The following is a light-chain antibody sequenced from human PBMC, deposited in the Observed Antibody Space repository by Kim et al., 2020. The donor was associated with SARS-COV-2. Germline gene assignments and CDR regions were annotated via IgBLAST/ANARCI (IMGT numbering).Light chain of an antibody. Sequence: SYELTQPLSVLVALGQTARMTCGGNNIGSKNVHWYQQKPGQAPVLVIYKDSNRPSGIPERFSGSNSGNKATLTISRAQAGDEADYYCHVWDSSTGEVFGGGTQLTVL. V-gene: IGLV3-9*01. CDR1: NIGSKN. CDR3: HVWDSSTGEV. CDR2: KDS. J-gene: IGLJ2*01.